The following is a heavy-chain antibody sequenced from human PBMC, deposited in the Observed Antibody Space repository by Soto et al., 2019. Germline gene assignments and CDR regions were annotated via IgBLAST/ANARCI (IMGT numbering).Heavy chain of an antibody. V-gene: IGHV1-3*01. CDR2: INAGNGNT. D-gene: IGHD3-3*01. J-gene: IGHJ4*02. Sequence: ASVKVSCKASGYTFTSYAMHWVRQAPGQRLEWMGWINAGNGNTKYSQKFQGRVTITRDTSASTAYMELSSLRSEDTAVYYCARSFLEWLSFDYWGQGALVTVSS. CDR1: GYTFTSYA. CDR3: ARSFLEWLSFDY.